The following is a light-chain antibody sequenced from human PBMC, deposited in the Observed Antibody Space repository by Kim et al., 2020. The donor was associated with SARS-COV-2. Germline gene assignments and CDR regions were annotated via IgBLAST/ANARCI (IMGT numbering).Light chain of an antibody. CDR2: GKN. Sequence: ALGQTVRITCQGDSLRSFYASEYQQKPGQAPVLVIYGKNNRPSGIPDRFSGSSSGNTDTLTITWAQAEDEADYFCNSRDSSGNHWVFGGGTQLTVL. V-gene: IGLV3-19*01. J-gene: IGLJ3*02. CDR1: SLRSFY. CDR3: NSRDSSGNHWV.